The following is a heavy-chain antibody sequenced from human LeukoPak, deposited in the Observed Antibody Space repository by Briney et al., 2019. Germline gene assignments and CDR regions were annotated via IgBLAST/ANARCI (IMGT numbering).Heavy chain of an antibody. CDR3: ARSTGAMIASRVWFDP. CDR2: IYYSGGT. V-gene: IGHV4-59*01. J-gene: IGHJ5*02. CDR1: SGSISSYY. Sequence: PSETLSLTCTVSSGSISSYYWGWIRQPPGKGLEWIGYIYYSGGTNYNPSLKSRVTISVDTSKNQFSLKLTSVTAADTAVYYCARSTGAMIASRVWFDPWGQGTLVTVSS. D-gene: IGHD3-22*01.